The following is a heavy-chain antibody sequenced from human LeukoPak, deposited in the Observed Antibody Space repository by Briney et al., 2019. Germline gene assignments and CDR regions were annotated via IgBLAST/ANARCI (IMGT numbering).Heavy chain of an antibody. Sequence: GGSLRLSCAASGFTFSSYGMHWVRQAPGKGLEWVAFIRYDGSNKYYADSVKGRFTISRDNSKNTLYLQMNSLRAEDTAVYYCAKEYFDWLERGYYYYYMDVWGKGTTATISS. V-gene: IGHV3-30*02. CDR1: GFTFSSYG. CDR3: AKEYFDWLERGYYYYYMDV. J-gene: IGHJ6*03. CDR2: IRYDGSNK. D-gene: IGHD3-9*01.